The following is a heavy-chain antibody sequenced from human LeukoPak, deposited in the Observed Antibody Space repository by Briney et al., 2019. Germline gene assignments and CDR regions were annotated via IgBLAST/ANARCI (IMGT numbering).Heavy chain of an antibody. Sequence: ASVKVSCKASGYTFTGYYMHWVRQAPGQGLEWMGRINPNSGGTNYAQKFQGRVTMTRDTSISTAYMELSRLRSDDTAVYYCARDPSITIFGVVIAYYFDYWGQGTLVTVSS. CDR2: INPNSGGT. J-gene: IGHJ4*02. D-gene: IGHD3-3*01. V-gene: IGHV1-2*06. CDR3: ARDPSITIFGVVIAYYFDY. CDR1: GYTFTGYY.